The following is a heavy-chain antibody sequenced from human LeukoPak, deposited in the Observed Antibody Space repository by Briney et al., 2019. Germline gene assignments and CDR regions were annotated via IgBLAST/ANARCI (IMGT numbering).Heavy chain of an antibody. J-gene: IGHJ4*02. Sequence: PSETLSLTCTVSGGSITSDDYSWSWTRQPPGKGLEWIGYIYYSGNTYYNPSLKSRVTISVDTSKNQFSLKLSSVTAADTAVYYCARTYIDYLPLWGQGTLVTVSS. CDR3: ARTYIDYLPL. CDR1: GGSITSDDYS. CDR2: IYYSGNT. V-gene: IGHV4-30-4*01. D-gene: IGHD4-11*01.